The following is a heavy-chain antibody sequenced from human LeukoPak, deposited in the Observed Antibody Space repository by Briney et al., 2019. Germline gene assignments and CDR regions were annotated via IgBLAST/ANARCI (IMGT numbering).Heavy chain of an antibody. CDR2: ISGSGGST. Sequence: GGSLRLSCAASGFTFSNFAMTWVRQAPGKGLEWVSAISGSGGSTDYADSVKGRFTISRDNSKNTLYLQMNSLRAEDTAVYYCAKDARRTSGWYFFDYWGQGTLVTVSS. CDR1: GFTFSNFA. V-gene: IGHV3-23*01. CDR3: AKDARRTSGWYFFDY. D-gene: IGHD6-19*01. J-gene: IGHJ4*02.